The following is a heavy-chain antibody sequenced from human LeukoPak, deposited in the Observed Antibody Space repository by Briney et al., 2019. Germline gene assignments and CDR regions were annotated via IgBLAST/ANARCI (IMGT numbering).Heavy chain of an antibody. V-gene: IGHV4-38-2*01. CDR2: IYHSGST. D-gene: IGHD2-2*02. J-gene: IGHJ4*02. CDR3: ARQVVVPAAIPYYFDY. Sequence: SETLSLTCAVSGYSISSGYYWGWIRQPPGKGLEWIGSIYHSGSTYYNPSLKSRVTISVDTSKNKFSLKLSSVTAADTAVYYCARQVVVPAAIPYYFDYWGQGTLVTVSS. CDR1: GYSISSGYY.